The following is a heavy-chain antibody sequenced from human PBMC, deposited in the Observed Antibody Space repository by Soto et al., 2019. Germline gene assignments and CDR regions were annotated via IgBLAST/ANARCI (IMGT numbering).Heavy chain of an antibody. Sequence: QVQLVESGGGLVKPGGSLRLSCAASGFTFSDYYMSWIRQAPGKGLEWVSYISSSSSYTNYADSVKGRFTISRDNAKNSLYLQMNSLRAEDTAVYYCARDNMRGIWAFDIWGQGTMVTVSS. CDR1: GFTFSDYY. V-gene: IGHV3-11*05. CDR2: ISSSSSYT. CDR3: ARDNMRGIWAFDI. D-gene: IGHD2-21*01. J-gene: IGHJ3*02.